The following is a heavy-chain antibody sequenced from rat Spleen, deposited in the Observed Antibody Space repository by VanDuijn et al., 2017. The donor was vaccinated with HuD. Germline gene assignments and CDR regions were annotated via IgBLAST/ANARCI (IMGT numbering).Heavy chain of an antibody. CDR1: GFTFSSAA. Sequence: VQVVESGGGLVQPKESLRISCAASGFTFSSAAMYWVRQAPGKGLECVARIRTKPNNYATYYADSVKGRFTISRDDSKSVVYLQMDNLKTEDTAMYYCSADYGSPFAYWGQGTLVTVSS. CDR2: IRTKPNNYAT. V-gene: IGHV10-5*01. J-gene: IGHJ3*01. D-gene: IGHD1-7*01. CDR3: SADYGSPFAY.